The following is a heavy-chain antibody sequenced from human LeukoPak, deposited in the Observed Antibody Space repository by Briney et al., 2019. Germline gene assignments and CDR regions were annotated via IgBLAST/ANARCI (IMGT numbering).Heavy chain of an antibody. CDR3: ARGSGISTL. CDR1: GFTFSSYS. Sequence: GGSLRLSCAASGFTFSSYSMNWVRQAPGKGLEWVSPISSSSYIYYADSVKGRFTISRDNAKNSLYLQMNSLRAEDTAVYYCARGSGISTLWGQGTLVTVSS. V-gene: IGHV3-21*01. J-gene: IGHJ4*02. D-gene: IGHD3-10*01. CDR2: ISSSSYI.